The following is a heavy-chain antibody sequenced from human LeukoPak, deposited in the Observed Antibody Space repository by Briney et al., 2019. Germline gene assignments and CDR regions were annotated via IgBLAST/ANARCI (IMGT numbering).Heavy chain of an antibody. D-gene: IGHD3-10*01. Sequence: SETLSLTCAVSGGSISSDNYYWSWIRQPPGKGLEWIGYIYHGGSTYCSPSLKSRVSISVDTSKNQFSLKLSSVTAADTAVYYCARVEGGGSGGFQHWGQGTLVTVSS. CDR2: IYHGGST. J-gene: IGHJ1*01. CDR1: GGSISSDNYY. CDR3: ARVEGGGSGGFQH. V-gene: IGHV4-30-4*01.